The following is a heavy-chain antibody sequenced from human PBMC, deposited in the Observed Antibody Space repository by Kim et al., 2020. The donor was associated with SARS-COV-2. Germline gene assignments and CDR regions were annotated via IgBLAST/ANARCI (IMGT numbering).Heavy chain of an antibody. CDR1: GGSISSSSYY. D-gene: IGHD3-9*01. J-gene: IGHJ6*02. CDR3: ARQEGFRYFDWSYYYYGMDV. V-gene: IGHV4-39*01. CDR2: IYYSGST. Sequence: SETLSLTCTVSGGSISSSSYYWGWIRQPPGKGLEWIGSIYYSGSTYYNPSLKSRVTISVDTSKNQFSLKLSSVTAADTAVYYCARQEGFRYFDWSYYYYGMDVWGQGTTVTVSS.